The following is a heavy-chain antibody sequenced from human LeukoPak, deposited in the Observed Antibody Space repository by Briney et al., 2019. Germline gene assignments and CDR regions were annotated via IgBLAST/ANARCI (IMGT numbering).Heavy chain of an antibody. CDR3: ATDRYYDSSGYYNFDY. Sequence: EASVTVSCKVSGYTLTELSMHWVRQAPGKGLEWMGGFDPEDGETIYAQKFQGRVTMTEDTSTDTAYMELSSLRSEDTAVYYCATDRYYDSSGYYNFDYWGQGTLVTVSS. V-gene: IGHV1-24*01. J-gene: IGHJ4*02. CDR1: GYTLTELS. D-gene: IGHD3-22*01. CDR2: FDPEDGET.